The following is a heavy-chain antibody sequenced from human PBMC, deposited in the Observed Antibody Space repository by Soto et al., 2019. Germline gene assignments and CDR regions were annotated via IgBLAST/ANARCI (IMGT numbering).Heavy chain of an antibody. D-gene: IGHD6-13*01. CDR3: ARVSKEGIAAAGFDY. J-gene: IGHJ4*02. V-gene: IGHV1-46*01. CDR2: INPSGGST. Sequence: ASVKVSCKASGYTFTSYYMHWVRQAPGQGLEWMGIINPSGGSTSYAQKFQGRVTMTRDTSTSTVYIELSSLRSEDTAVYYCARVSKEGIAAAGFDYWGQGTLVTVSS. CDR1: GYTFTSYY.